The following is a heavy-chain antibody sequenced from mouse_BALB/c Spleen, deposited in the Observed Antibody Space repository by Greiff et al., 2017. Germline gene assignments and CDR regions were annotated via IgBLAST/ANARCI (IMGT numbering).Heavy chain of an antibody. V-gene: IGHV1S81*02. Sequence: QVQLQQPGADLVKPGASVKLSCKASGYTFTSYWMHWVKQRPGQGLEWIGEINPSNGRTNYNEKFKSKATLTVDKSSSTAYMQLSSLTSEDSAVYYCARGDGNYEGFAYWGQGTLVTVSA. J-gene: IGHJ3*01. CDR1: GYTFTSYW. D-gene: IGHD2-1*01. CDR2: INPSNGRT. CDR3: ARGDGNYEGFAY.